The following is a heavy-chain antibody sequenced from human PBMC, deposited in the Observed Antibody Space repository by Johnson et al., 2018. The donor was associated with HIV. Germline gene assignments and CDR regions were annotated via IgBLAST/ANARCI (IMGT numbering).Heavy chain of an antibody. D-gene: IGHD6-6*01. V-gene: IGHV3-66*01. CDR3: ARGRSSSSTAAFDI. Sequence: MQLVESGGGLVQPGGSLRLSCAASGFTVRSNHISWVRQTPGKGLEWVSVIHSGDKTYYADSVKGRFTISRDNSENTVYFQMNSLRGEDTAVYSCARGRSSSSTAAFDIWGQGTMVTVSS. CDR1: GFTVRSNH. CDR2: IHSGDKT. J-gene: IGHJ3*02.